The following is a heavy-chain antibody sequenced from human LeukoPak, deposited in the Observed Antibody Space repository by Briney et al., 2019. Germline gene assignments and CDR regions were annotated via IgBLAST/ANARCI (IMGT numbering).Heavy chain of an antibody. Sequence: GGSLRLSCAASGFTFSSYSMNWVRQAPGKGLEWVSSISSSSSYIYYADSVKGRFTISRDNAKNSLYLQMNSLRAEDTAVYYCARDMRAAAVDYWGQGTLVTVSS. CDR1: GFTFSSYS. J-gene: IGHJ4*02. V-gene: IGHV3-21*01. CDR3: ARDMRAAAVDY. D-gene: IGHD6-13*01. CDR2: ISSSSSYI.